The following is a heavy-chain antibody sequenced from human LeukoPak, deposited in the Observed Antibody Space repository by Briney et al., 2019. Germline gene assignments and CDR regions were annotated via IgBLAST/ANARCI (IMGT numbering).Heavy chain of an antibody. V-gene: IGHV1-18*01. CDR1: GYTFTSYA. CDR3: ARDPSVDYDSSGYFRY. CDR2: ISAYNGNR. Sequence: ASVKVSCKASGYTFTSYAISWVRQAPGQGLEWMGWISAYNGNRNYAQKLQGRVTMTTDTSTSTAYMELRSLRSNDTAVYSCARDPSVDYDSSGYFRYWGQGTLVTVSS. J-gene: IGHJ4*02. D-gene: IGHD3-22*01.